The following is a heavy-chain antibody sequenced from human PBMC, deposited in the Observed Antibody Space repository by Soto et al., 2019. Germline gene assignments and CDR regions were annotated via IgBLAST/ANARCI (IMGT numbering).Heavy chain of an antibody. CDR3: ARDYDILTGYYAHYYGMDV. CDR1: GGSISSGDYY. CDR2: IYYSGST. V-gene: IGHV4-30-4*01. D-gene: IGHD3-9*01. J-gene: IGHJ6*02. Sequence: PSETLSLTCTVSGGSISSGDYYWSWIRQPPGKGLEWIGYIYYSGSTYYNPSLKSRVTISVDTSKNQFSLKLSSVTAADTAVYYCARDYDILTGYYAHYYGMDVWGQGTTATVSS.